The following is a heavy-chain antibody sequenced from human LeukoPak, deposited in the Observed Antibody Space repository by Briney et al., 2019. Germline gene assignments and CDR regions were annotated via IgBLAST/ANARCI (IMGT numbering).Heavy chain of an antibody. Sequence: GGSLRLSCAASGFTVSSNYMSWVRQAPGKGLEWVSVIYSGGSTYYADSVKGRFTISRDNSKNTVYLQMNSLTAADTAVYYCVKEASRPVPVDCWGQGTLVTVSS. CDR1: GFTVSSNY. V-gene: IGHV3-53*01. D-gene: IGHD6-6*01. J-gene: IGHJ4*02. CDR3: VKEASRPVPVDC. CDR2: IYSGGST.